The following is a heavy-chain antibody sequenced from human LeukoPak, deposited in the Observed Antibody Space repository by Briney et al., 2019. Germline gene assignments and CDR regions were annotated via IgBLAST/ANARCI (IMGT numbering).Heavy chain of an antibody. CDR2: VYPGDSDT. CDR3: ARLDIVATLALDY. CDR1: RYSFTSYW. V-gene: IGHV5-51*01. D-gene: IGHD5-12*01. Sequence: GESLQISFYASRYSFTSYWIAWGRPMPGKGVEWMGIVYPGDSDTRYSPSFQGQVTISADKSIRTAYLQWSSLKASDTAMYYCARLDIVATLALDYWGQGALVTVSS. J-gene: IGHJ4*02.